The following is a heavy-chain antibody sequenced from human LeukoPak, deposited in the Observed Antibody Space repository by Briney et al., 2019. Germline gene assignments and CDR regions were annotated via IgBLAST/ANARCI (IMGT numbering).Heavy chain of an antibody. D-gene: IGHD2-15*01. CDR3: ARYALFSGVYYYYYGMDV. J-gene: IGHJ6*02. CDR1: GFTFSNAW. CDR2: IKSKTDGGTT. V-gene: IGHV3-15*01. Sequence: GGSLRLSCAASGFTFSNAWMSWVRQAPGKGLEWVGRIKSKTDGGTTDYAAPVKGRFTISRDDSKNTLYLQMNSLRAEDTAVYYCARYALFSGVYYYYYGMDVWGQGTTVTVSS.